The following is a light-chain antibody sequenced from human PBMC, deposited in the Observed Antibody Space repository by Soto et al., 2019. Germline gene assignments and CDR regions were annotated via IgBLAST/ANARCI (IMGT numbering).Light chain of an antibody. V-gene: IGKV3-20*01. Sequence: EIVLTQSPGTLSLSPGERATLSCRASQSVRSSYLAWYQQQPGQAPRLLIYGASSRATGIPDRFSGSGSGTDFTLTISRLEPEDFAMYYCQQYGLSPGTFGQGTKVEIK. J-gene: IGKJ1*01. CDR1: QSVRSSY. CDR2: GAS. CDR3: QQYGLSPGT.